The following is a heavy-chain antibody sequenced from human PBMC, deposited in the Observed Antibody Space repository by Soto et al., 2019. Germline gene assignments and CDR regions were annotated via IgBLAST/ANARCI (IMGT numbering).Heavy chain of an antibody. V-gene: IGHV1-18*01. D-gene: IGHD3-16*01. CDR2: ISPYTGDT. Sequence: QVQLVQSGDEMKKPGASVRVSCKASGYIFVNYGIAWVRQAPGQGLEWMGWISPYTGDTHSASKVQGRLTMTTDTXXSTAYLDLGSLTSDDTAVYYCAMVDNYVTPTPQDVWGQGTTVTVSS. CDR1: GYIFVNYG. J-gene: IGHJ6*02. CDR3: AMVDNYVTPTPQDV.